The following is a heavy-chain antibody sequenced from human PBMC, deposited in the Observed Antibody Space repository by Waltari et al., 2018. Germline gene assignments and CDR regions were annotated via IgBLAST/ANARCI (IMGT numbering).Heavy chain of an antibody. D-gene: IGHD1-1*01. CDR3: ARTARNPDF. J-gene: IGHJ4*02. Sequence: EVRLVESGGDLVQPGGSLRISCAASGFPFSNYWMTWVRQAPGRGLEAVANIKEDGSVKNYVDSVRGRFTISRDNARNSLSLQMDSLRAEDTAVYYCARTARNPDFWGQGTLVTVSS. CDR2: IKEDGSVK. CDR1: GFPFSNYW. V-gene: IGHV3-7*01.